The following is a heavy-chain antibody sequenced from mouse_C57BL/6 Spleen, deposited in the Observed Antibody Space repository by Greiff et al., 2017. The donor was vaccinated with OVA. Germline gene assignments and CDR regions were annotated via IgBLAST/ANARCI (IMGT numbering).Heavy chain of an antibody. Sequence: VQLQQSGAELVKPGASVKMSCKASGYTFTSYWITWVKQRPGQGLEWIGDIYPGSGSTNYNEKFKSKATLTVDTSSSTAYMQLSSLTSEDSAVYYCARGVITTVVAFDYWGQGTTLTVSS. J-gene: IGHJ2*01. CDR3: ARGVITTVVAFDY. CDR1: GYTFTSYW. V-gene: IGHV1-55*01. CDR2: IYPGSGST. D-gene: IGHD1-1*01.